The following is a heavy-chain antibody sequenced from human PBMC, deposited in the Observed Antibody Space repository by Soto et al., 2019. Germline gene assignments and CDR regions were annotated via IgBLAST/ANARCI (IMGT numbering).Heavy chain of an antibody. CDR1: GYTFTANY. Sequence: ASVKVSCKPSGYTFTANYIHWVLQAPGQGLEWMGWMATISGGTRFAQNFQGRVTMTRDTSMATAYMELTTLTLDDTAFYYCARGSGSSWFDYWGQGTQVTVSS. D-gene: IGHD6-25*01. CDR2: MATISGGT. J-gene: IGHJ4*02. CDR3: ARGSGSSWFDY. V-gene: IGHV1-2*02.